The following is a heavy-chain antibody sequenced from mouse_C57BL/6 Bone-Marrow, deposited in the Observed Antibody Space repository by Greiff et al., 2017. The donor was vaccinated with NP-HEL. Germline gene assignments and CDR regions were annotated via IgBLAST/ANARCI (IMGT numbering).Heavy chain of an antibody. J-gene: IGHJ4*01. Sequence: EVHLVASGGGLVQPGGSLSLSCAASGFTFTDYYMSWVRQPPGKALSWLGFIRNKANVYTTESSSSVKGRFTISRDNSQSILYLQMNALRAEDSATYYCARTTVYAMDYWGQGTSVTVSS. V-gene: IGHV7-3*01. CDR3: ARTTVYAMDY. D-gene: IGHD1-1*01. CDR2: IRNKANVYTT. CDR1: GFTFTDYY.